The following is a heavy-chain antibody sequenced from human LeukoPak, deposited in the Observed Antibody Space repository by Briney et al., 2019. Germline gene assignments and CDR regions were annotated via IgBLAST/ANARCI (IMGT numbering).Heavy chain of an antibody. Sequence: GGSLRLSCAASGFTFSHYPMNWVRQAPGKGLEWLAVISCNSNYIYYADSVKGRFTISRGNSNNTLYLQMNSLRPEDTAMYFCARDRRYDCDFGGQGTVVSVFS. CDR2: ISCNSNYI. CDR3: ARDRRYDCDF. V-gene: IGHV3-30*01. CDR1: GFTFSHYP. D-gene: IGHD5-12*01. J-gene: IGHJ4*02.